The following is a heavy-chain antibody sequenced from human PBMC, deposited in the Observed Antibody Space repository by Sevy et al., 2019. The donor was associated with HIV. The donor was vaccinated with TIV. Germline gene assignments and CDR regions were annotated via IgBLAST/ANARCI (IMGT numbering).Heavy chain of an antibody. CDR1: GFTFSNYN. J-gene: IGHJ6*03. D-gene: IGHD3-10*01. Sequence: GGSLRLSCTASGFTFSNYNMNWVRQAPGKGLEWISYISSNIRTIYYADSVKGRFTISRDNAKNSLYVQMNSLRDEDTAVYYSARSSIYNYLEVWGKGTTVTVSS. V-gene: IGHV3-48*02. CDR3: ARSSIYNYLEV. CDR2: ISSNIRTI.